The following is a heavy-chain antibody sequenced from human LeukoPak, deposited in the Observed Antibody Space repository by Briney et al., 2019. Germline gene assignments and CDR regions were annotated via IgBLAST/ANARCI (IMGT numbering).Heavy chain of an antibody. CDR1: GFTFSSHL. J-gene: IGHJ5*02. D-gene: IGHD6-6*01. V-gene: IGHV3-74*01. CDR2: ISSDGTYT. CDR3: ARDPGYSSSFPIGWFDP. Sequence: PGGSLRLSCAASGFTFSSHLMHWVRQAPGKGLVWVSRISSDGTYTNYADSVRGRFTISRDNAKNSLYLQMNSLRAEDTAVYYCARDPGYSSSFPIGWFDPWGQGTLVTVSS.